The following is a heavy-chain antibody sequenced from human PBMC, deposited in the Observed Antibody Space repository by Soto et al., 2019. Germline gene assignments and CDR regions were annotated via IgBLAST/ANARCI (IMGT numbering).Heavy chain of an antibody. J-gene: IGHJ3*02. CDR2: INPNSGGT. D-gene: IGHD3-22*01. V-gene: IGHV1-2*02. CDR3: AGGRLTEEVVVLGPNDAFDI. CDR1: GYTFTGHY. Sequence: SVKYLCKASGYTFTGHYMNWVRQAPVQGREWMGWINPNSGGTNYAQEFQGRVTMTRDTSISRSYMELSRLRSDDTAVYYCAGGRLTEEVVVLGPNDAFDIWGQGTMVTDSS.